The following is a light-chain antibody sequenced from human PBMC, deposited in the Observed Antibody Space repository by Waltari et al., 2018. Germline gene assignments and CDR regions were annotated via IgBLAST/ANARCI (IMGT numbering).Light chain of an antibody. CDR2: KVS. Sequence: QSKPGQVPVLVIYKVSWRPSGIPERFSGATSGTTVILTITGAHAEDEADYYCYSAADTNREVVFGGGTKRNVL. V-gene: IGLV3-27*01. CDR3: YSAADTNREVV. J-gene: IGLJ3*02.